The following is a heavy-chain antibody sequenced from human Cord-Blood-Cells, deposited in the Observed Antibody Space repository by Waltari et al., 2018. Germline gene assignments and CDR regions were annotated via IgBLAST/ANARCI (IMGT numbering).Heavy chain of an antibody. CDR3: ARDLVGGYCSSTSCSEGP. CDR2: IYHSGST. D-gene: IGHD2-2*01. V-gene: IGHV4-38-2*02. CDR1: GYPISSGYY. Sequence: QVPLQESGPGLVKPSETLSLPCTVPGYPISSGYYWGWVRQPPGRGLEWIGSIYHSGSTYYNPSLKSRVTISVDTSKNQFSLKLSSVTAADTAVYYCARDLVGGYCSSTSCSEGPWGQGTLVTVSS. J-gene: IGHJ5*02.